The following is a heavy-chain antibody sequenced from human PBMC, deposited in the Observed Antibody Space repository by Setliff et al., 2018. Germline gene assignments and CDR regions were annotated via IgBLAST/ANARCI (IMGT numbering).Heavy chain of an antibody. CDR3: ASGYYDSSGYLPFDY. D-gene: IGHD3-22*01. CDR1: GYTFTSYA. J-gene: IGHJ4*02. V-gene: IGHV1-3*01. Sequence: ASVKVSCKASGYTFTSYAMHWVRQAPGQRLEWMGWINAGNGNTKYSQKFKGRVTITADKSTSTAYVELSSLRSEDTAVYYCASGYYDSSGYLPFDYWGQGTLVTVSS. CDR2: INAGNGNT.